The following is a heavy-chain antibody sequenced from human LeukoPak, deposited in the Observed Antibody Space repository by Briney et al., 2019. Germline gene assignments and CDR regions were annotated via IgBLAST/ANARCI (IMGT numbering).Heavy chain of an antibody. CDR2: IYYSGST. CDR1: GGSISSYY. J-gene: IGHJ4*02. CDR3: ARHLRFGEYDYYYFDY. Sequence: SETLSLTCTVSGGSISSYYWSWIRQPPGKGLEWIGYIYYSGSTNYYPSLKSRVTISVDTSKNQFSLKLSSVTAADTAVYYCARHLRFGEYDYYYFDYWGQGTLVTVSS. D-gene: IGHD3-10*01. V-gene: IGHV4-59*08.